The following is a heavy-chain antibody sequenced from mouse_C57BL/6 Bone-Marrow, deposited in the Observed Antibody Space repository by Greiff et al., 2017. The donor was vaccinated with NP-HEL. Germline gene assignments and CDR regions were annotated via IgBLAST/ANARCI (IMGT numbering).Heavy chain of an antibody. CDR1: GYTFTSYW. Sequence: VQLQQSGAELVRPGSSVKLSCKASGYTFTSYWMHWVKQRPIQGLEWIGNIDPSDSETHYNQKFKDKATLTVDKSSSTAYMQLSSLTSEDSAVYYCARSPSWYFDVWGTGTTVTVSS. V-gene: IGHV1-52*01. J-gene: IGHJ1*03. CDR3: ARSPSWYFDV. CDR2: IDPSDSET.